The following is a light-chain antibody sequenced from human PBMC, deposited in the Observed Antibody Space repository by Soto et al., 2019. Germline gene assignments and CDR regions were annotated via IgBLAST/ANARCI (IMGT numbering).Light chain of an antibody. CDR2: EVS. CDR3: SSYTSSSTLNYD. V-gene: IGLV2-14*01. Sequence: SVLTQPASVSGSPGQSITISCTGTSSDIGNYNYVSWYQQHPGKAPKLMIYEVSNRPSGVSNRFSGSKSGNTASLTISGLQAEDEADYYCSSYTSSSTLNYDFGTGTKVTVL. CDR1: SSDIGNYNY. J-gene: IGLJ1*01.